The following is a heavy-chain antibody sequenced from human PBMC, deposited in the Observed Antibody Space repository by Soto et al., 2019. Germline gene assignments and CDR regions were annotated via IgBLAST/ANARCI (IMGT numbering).Heavy chain of an antibody. CDR3: ARGYYDSSGYYWVFDY. V-gene: IGHV3-48*01. J-gene: IGHJ4*02. CDR1: GFTFSSYS. CDR2: ISSSSSTI. Sequence: EVQLVESGGGLVQPGGSLRLSCAASGFTFSSYSMNWVRQAPGKGLEWVSYISSSSSTIYYADSVKGRFTISRDNATNELYLQMNSLIAEDTAVYYCARGYYDSSGYYWVFDYWGQGTLVTVSS. D-gene: IGHD3-22*01.